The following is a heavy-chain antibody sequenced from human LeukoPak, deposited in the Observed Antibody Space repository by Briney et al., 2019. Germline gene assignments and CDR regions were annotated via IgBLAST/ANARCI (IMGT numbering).Heavy chain of an antibody. CDR3: AKTSVGEGRIIGSGYFDN. CDR1: GFTFSDYY. Sequence: GGSLRLSCAASGFTFSDYYMSWIRQAPGRGLEWLSYISPSSDNTPYADSVKGRFTISRDNARNSLYLQMNSLRAEDTAVYYCAKTSVGEGRIIGSGYFDNWGQGTLVTVSS. D-gene: IGHD2-15*01. CDR2: ISPSSDNT. J-gene: IGHJ4*02. V-gene: IGHV3-11*06.